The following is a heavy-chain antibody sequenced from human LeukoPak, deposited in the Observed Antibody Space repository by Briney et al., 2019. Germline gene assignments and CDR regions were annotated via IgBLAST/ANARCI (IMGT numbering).Heavy chain of an antibody. D-gene: IGHD6-13*01. V-gene: IGHV1-2*04. CDR1: GYTFTGYH. CDR2: INPNSGGT. CDR3: AREVFSGTAAGDNWFDP. Sequence: GASVNVSCKASGYTFTGYHMHWVRQAPGQGLEWMGWINPNSGGTNYAQKFQGWVTMTRDTSISTAYMELSRLRSDDTAVYYCAREVFSGTAAGDNWFDPWGQGTLVTVSS. J-gene: IGHJ5*02.